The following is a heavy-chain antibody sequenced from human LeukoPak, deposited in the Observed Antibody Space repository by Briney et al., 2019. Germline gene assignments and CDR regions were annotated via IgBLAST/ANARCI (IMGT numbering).Heavy chain of an antibody. D-gene: IGHD6-25*01. CDR3: ARGRASAFDV. Sequence: SQTLSLSYAISGYSVSTSCVAWNWVRQSPSRGLEWLGRTYYTSKWNTDYAVSVKSRIVVNPDTSKNQFSLQLNSVTSEDTAVYSCARGRASAFDVWGQGTMVTVSS. CDR2: TYYTSKWNT. CDR1: GYSVSTSCVA. J-gene: IGHJ3*01. V-gene: IGHV6-1*01.